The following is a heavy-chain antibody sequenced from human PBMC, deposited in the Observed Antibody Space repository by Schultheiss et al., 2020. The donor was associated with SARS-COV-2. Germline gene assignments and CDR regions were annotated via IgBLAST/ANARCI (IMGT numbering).Heavy chain of an antibody. Sequence: GGSLRLSCAASGFTCNDHAMHWVRQAPGKGLEWVSSISSSSSYIYYADSVKGRFTISRDNAKNTLYLQMNSLRAEDTAVYYCAKVTGVEQWLNGALDYWGQGTLVTVSS. D-gene: IGHD5-12*01. V-gene: IGHV3-21*04. CDR3: AKVTGVEQWLNGALDY. J-gene: IGHJ4*02. CDR2: ISSSSSYI. CDR1: GFTCNDHA.